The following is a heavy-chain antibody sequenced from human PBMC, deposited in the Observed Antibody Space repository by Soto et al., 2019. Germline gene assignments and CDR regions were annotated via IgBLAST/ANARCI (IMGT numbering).Heavy chain of an antibody. V-gene: IGHV3-11*01. D-gene: IGHD5-12*01. CDR3: ARVRIVATIFFFDY. CDR2: ISGSGTTM. J-gene: IGHJ4*02. Sequence: QVQLVESGGDLVKPGGSLRLSCAASGFTFSDFYMSWIRQAPGKGLEWISYISGSGTTMYYADSVKGRFTISRDNAKDYRYLQIDSLRAEDTTKHYCARVRIVATIFFFDYWGQGSLVTVS. CDR1: GFTFSDFY.